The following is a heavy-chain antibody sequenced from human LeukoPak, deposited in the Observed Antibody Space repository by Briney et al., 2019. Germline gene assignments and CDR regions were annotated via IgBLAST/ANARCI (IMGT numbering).Heavy chain of an antibody. CDR1: GGSISSSSYY. Sequence: SETLSLTCTVSGGSISSSSYYWGWIRQPPGKGLEWIGSIYYCGSTYYNPSLKSRVTISVDTSKNQFSLKLSSVTAADTAVYYCARDGLEAFDIWGQGTMVTVSS. J-gene: IGHJ3*02. CDR3: ARDGLEAFDI. CDR2: IYYCGST. V-gene: IGHV4-39*02.